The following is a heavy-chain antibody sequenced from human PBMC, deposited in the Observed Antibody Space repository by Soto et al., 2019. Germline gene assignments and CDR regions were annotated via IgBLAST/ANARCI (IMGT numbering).Heavy chain of an antibody. D-gene: IGHD3-16*01. J-gene: IGHJ4*02. CDR2: INPYNGNT. V-gene: IGHV1-18*01. CDR1: GYTFTSYG. CDR3: ARDWFGIDY. Sequence: QVQLVQSGAEVKKPGASVKVSCKASGYTFTSYGISWVRQAPGQGLEWMGWINPYNGNTNYAQKLQGRVTMTTDPSTNTAYMERRSLRSDDTAVYYCARDWFGIDYWGQGTLVTVSS.